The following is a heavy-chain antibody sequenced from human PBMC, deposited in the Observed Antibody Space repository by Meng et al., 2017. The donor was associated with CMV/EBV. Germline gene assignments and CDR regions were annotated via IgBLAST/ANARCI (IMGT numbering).Heavy chain of an antibody. CDR3: TTVGATFPSDY. D-gene: IGHD1-26*01. V-gene: IGHV3-9*01. J-gene: IGHJ4*02. CDR1: GFTFDDYA. CDR2: ISWNSGSI. Sequence: SLKISCAASGFTFDDYAMHWVRQAPGKGLEWVSGISWNSGSIGYADSVKGRFTISRDDSKNTLYLQMNSLKTEDTAVYYCTTVGATFPSDYWGQGTPVTVSS.